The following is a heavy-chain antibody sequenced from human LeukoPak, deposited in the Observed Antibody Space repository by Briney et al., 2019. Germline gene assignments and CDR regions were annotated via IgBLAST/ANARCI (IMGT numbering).Heavy chain of an antibody. V-gene: IGHV3-66*01. CDR3: ARGFTFGGGGSDYYYSGMDV. D-gene: IGHD3-16*01. J-gene: IGHJ6*02. CDR2: IYSGGNT. CDR1: GFTFSSNY. Sequence: GGSLRLSCAASGFTFSSNYMSWVRQAPGKGLEWVSVIYSGGNTFYADSVTGRFTTSRDNFKNTMSIQTNSLSGEDTGVYYCARGFTFGGGGSDYYYSGMDVWGQGTTVTVSS.